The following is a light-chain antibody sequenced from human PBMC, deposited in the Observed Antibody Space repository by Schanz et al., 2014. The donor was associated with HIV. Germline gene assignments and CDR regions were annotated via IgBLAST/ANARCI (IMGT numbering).Light chain of an antibody. CDR3: QQRSNWPLT. CDR1: QSVRSN. Sequence: EIVLTQSPGTLSLSPGERATLSCWASQSVRSNLAWYQQKGGQVPRLLIHGASTRATGIPARFSGSGSGTEFTLTISSLQSEDFAVYYCQQRSNWPLTFGGGTKVEIE. V-gene: IGKV3-15*01. J-gene: IGKJ4*01. CDR2: GAS.